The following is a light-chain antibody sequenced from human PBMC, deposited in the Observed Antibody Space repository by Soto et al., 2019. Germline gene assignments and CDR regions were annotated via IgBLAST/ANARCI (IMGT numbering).Light chain of an antibody. Sequence: QSALTQPASVSGSPGQSITISCTGTSSDVGGYNYVSWYQQHPGKAPKFMIYDVSNRPSGVFNRFSGSKSGNTASLTISGLQAEDEADYYCCSYTTSNTRQIVFGTGTKVTVL. V-gene: IGLV2-14*01. CDR3: CSYTTSNTRQIV. CDR1: SSDVGGYNY. J-gene: IGLJ1*01. CDR2: DVS.